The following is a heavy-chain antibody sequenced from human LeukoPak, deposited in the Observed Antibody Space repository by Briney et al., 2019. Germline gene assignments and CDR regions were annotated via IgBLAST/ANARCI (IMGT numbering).Heavy chain of an antibody. CDR1: GFTFSSYA. J-gene: IGHJ4*02. CDR2: ISGSGGST. V-gene: IGHV3-23*01. D-gene: IGHD3-22*01. Sequence: GGSLRLSCAASGFTFSSYAMSWVRQAPGKGLEWVSAISGSGGSTYYADSVKGRFTISRDNAKNSLYLQMNSLRAEDTALYYCARGGGSGYSYPPFYWGQGTLVTVSS. CDR3: ARGGGSGYSYPPFY.